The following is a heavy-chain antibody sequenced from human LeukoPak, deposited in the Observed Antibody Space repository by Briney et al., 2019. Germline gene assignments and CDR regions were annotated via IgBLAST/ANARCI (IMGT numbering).Heavy chain of an antibody. J-gene: IGHJ4*02. CDR2: VTGKSDGGTT. V-gene: IGHV3-15*01. CDR1: GFTFNNAW. CDR3: FTGFNKKDDNFDY. Sequence: GGSLRLSCVTSGFTFNNAWMSWVRQAPGKGLEWVGRVTGKSDGGTTDYGAPVKGRFTISRDDSKNTLYLQMSSLKTEDTAVYYCFTGFNKKDDNFDYWGQGTLVTVSS. D-gene: IGHD1/OR15-1a*01.